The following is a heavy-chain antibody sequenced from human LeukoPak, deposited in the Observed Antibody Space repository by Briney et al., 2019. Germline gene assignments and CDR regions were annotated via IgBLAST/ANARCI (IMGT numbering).Heavy chain of an antibody. CDR3: ARDPRITMRKIFPQSRRRGAFDI. V-gene: IGHV4-34*01. CDR1: GGSFSGYY. J-gene: IGHJ3*02. CDR2: INHSGST. Sequence: SETLSLTCAVDGGSFSGYYWSWIRQPPGKGLEWIGEINHSGSTNYNPSLKSRFTISVDTSKNQFSLKLSSVTAADKAVYYCARDPRITMRKIFPQSRRRGAFDIWGQGTMVTVSS. D-gene: IGHD3-22*01.